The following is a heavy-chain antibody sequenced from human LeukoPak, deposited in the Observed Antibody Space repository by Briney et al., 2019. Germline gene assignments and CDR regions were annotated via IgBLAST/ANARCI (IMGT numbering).Heavy chain of an antibody. CDR2: ISSSSSYI. D-gene: IGHD6-13*01. V-gene: IGHV3-21*01. J-gene: IGHJ6*02. Sequence: GGSLRLSCAASGFTFSSYSMNWVRQAPGKGLEWVSSISSSSSYIYYADSVKGRFTISRDNAKNSLYLQMNSLRAEDTAVYYCARDLGSWYLTYYYYGMDVWGQGTTVTVSS. CDR1: GFTFSSYS. CDR3: ARDLGSWYLTYYYYGMDV.